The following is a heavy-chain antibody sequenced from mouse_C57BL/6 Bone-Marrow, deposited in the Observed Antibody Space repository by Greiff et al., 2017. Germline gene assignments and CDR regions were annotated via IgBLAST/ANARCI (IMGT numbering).Heavy chain of an antibody. J-gene: IGHJ3*01. D-gene: IGHD2-1*01. CDR3: ASFYTRFAY. CDR1: GFSLTSYG. Sequence: QVQLQQSGPGLVQPSQSLSITCTVSGFSLTSYGVHWVRQSPGKGLEWLGVIWSGGSTDYNAAFISRLSISKDNSKSQVFFKMNSLQADDTAIYYCASFYTRFAYWGQGTLVTVSA. CDR2: IWSGGST. V-gene: IGHV2-2*01.